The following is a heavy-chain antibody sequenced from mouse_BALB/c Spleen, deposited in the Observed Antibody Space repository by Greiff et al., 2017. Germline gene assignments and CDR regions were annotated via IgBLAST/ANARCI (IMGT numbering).Heavy chain of an antibody. Sequence: EVQRVESGGGLVQPGGSLRLSCATSGFTFTDYYMSWVRQPPGKALEWLGFIRNKANGYTTEYSASVKGRFTISRDNSQSILYLQMNTLRAEDSATYYCAREYSSSSPYAMDYWGQGTSVTVSS. CDR2: IRNKANGYTT. CDR1: GFTFTDYY. J-gene: IGHJ4*01. V-gene: IGHV7-3*02. D-gene: IGHD1-1*01. CDR3: AREYSSSSPYAMDY.